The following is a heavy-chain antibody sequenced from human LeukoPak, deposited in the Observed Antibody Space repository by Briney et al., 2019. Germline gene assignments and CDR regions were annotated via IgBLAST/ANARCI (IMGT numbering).Heavy chain of an antibody. Sequence: PGGSLRLSCAASGFTLTTYSMNWVRQAPGKGLEWVSYISGSSTTIYYADSVKGRFTISRDNAKNSLCLQMSSLRDEDTAVYYCARSAGSGSHPFDYWGQGTLVTVSS. V-gene: IGHV3-48*02. D-gene: IGHD1-26*01. CDR1: GFTLTTYS. CDR2: ISGSSTTI. CDR3: ARSAGSGSHPFDY. J-gene: IGHJ4*02.